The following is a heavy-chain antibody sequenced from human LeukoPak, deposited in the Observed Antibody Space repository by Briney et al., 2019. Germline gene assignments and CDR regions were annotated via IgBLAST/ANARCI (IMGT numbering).Heavy chain of an antibody. CDR3: ARAGYYDSSGYYYYGMDV. D-gene: IGHD3-22*01. Sequence: SQTLSLTCAISGDSVSSNSAAWNRIRQSPSRGLEWLGRTYYRSKWYNDYAVSVKSRITINPDTSKNQFSLQLNSVTPEDTAVYYCARAGYYDSSGYYYYGMDVWGQGTTVTVSS. J-gene: IGHJ6*02. CDR1: GDSVSSNSAA. V-gene: IGHV6-1*01. CDR2: TYYRSKWYN.